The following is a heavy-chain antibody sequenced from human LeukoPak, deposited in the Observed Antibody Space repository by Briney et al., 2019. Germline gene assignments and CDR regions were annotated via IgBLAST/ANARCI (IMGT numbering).Heavy chain of an antibody. CDR2: ITGSGDTT. CDR3: AREYYGSGSYYNVGY. V-gene: IGHV3-23*01. J-gene: IGHJ4*02. Sequence: GGSLRLSCAASGFTFSSYAVTWVRQAPGKGLEWVSGITGSGDTTFYADSVKGRFTISRDNSKNTLYLQMHSLRAEDTALYYCAREYYGSGSYYNVGYWGQGTLVTVSS. D-gene: IGHD3-10*01. CDR1: GFTFSSYA.